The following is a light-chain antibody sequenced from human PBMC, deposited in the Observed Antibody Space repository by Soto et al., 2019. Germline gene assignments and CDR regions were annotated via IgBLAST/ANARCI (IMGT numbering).Light chain of an antibody. Sequence: DVVMTQSPLSLPVTLGQPASISCRSSQSPLYSDGNTYLSWFHQRPGQSPRRLIYKVSHRDSGVPDTXSGSGSGTDFTLPINRVEAEDLGVYYCMQGTYWPYTFGQGTKLEIK. V-gene: IGKV2-30*01. CDR1: QSPLYSDGNTY. CDR3: MQGTYWPYT. J-gene: IGKJ2*01. CDR2: KVS.